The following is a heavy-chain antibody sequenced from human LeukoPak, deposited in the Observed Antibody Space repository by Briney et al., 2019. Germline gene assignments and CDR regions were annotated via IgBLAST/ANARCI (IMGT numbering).Heavy chain of an antibody. CDR3: ARSLAMAYYLNYYYYYMDV. Sequence: ASVKVSCKASGYTFTSYDINWVRQATGQGLEWMGWMNPNSGNTGYAQKFQGRVTMTRNTSISTAYMELSSLRSEDTAVYYCARSLAMAYYLNYYYYYMDVWGKGTTVTISS. CDR1: GYTFTSYD. CDR2: MNPNSGNT. D-gene: IGHD1-26*01. J-gene: IGHJ6*03. V-gene: IGHV1-8*01.